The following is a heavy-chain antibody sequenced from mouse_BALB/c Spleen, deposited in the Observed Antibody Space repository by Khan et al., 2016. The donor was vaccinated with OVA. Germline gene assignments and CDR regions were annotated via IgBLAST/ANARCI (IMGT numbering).Heavy chain of an antibody. CDR2: INPYNGGT. Sequence: VQLKQSGPELVKPGASVKMSCKASGYTFTNYVLHWVKQKPGQGLEWIGYINPYNGGTKYNEKFKVKAILASDKSSITAYMELSSLTSEDSAVYYCARGNWQSYYVDYWGQGTTLTLSS. D-gene: IGHD4-1*01. CDR3: ARGNWQSYYVDY. CDR1: GYTFTNYV. V-gene: IGHV1S136*01. J-gene: IGHJ2*01.